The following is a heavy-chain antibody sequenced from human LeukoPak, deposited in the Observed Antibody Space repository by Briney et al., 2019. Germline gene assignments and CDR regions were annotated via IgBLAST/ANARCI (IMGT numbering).Heavy chain of an antibody. CDR3: VTLGYGSGSYDR. D-gene: IGHD3-10*01. CDR2: IKRKDDGGTT. J-gene: IGHJ5*02. CDR1: GFTFSNTW. Sequence: PGGSLRLSCAASGFTFSNTWMSWVRQAPGKGLEWVGHIKRKDDGGTTDHAAPVKGRFTISRDDSTNTLYLQMNSLKSEDTAVYYCVTLGYGSGSYDRWGQGSLVTVSS. V-gene: IGHV3-15*01.